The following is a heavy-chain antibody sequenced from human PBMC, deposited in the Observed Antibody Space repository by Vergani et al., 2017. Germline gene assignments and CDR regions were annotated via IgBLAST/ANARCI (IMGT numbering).Heavy chain of an antibody. CDR3: ARSWDHFDR. CDR2: IYYSGST. J-gene: IGHJ4*02. Sequence: QLQLQESGPGLVKPSETLSLTCSVSGVSISSSTYYWGWIRQPPGKGLEWIGSIYYSGSTEHNPSLKSRLTISVDTSKNHFSLRLNSVTAADTAVYYCARSWDHFDRWGQGTLVTVSS. D-gene: IGHD6-13*01. V-gene: IGHV4-39*02. CDR1: GVSISSSTYY.